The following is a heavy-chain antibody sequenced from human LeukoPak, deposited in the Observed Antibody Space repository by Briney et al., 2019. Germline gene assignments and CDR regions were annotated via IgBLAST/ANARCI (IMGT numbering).Heavy chain of an antibody. J-gene: IGHJ4*02. CDR2: IYSGGST. CDR1: GFTVSSSF. D-gene: IGHD3-9*01. Sequence: GGSLRLSCAASGFTVSSSFMSWVRQAPGKGLEWVSVIYSGGSTYYADSVKGRFTISRDNSKNTLYLQMNSLRVEDTAVYYCALGLVTDYWGQGTLVTVSS. V-gene: IGHV3-66*01. CDR3: ALGLVTDY.